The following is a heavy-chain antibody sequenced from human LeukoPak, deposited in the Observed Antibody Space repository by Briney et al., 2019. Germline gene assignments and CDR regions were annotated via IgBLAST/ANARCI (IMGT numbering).Heavy chain of an antibody. Sequence: GGSLRLSCAASGFTFSSYGMHWVRQAPGKGLEWVAVIWYDGSNKYYADSVKGRFTISRDNSKNTLYLQMNSLRAEDTAVYYCARDPQTDYYDSSGAPDNWFDPWGQGTLVTVSS. J-gene: IGHJ5*02. CDR1: GFTFSSYG. CDR2: IWYDGSNK. V-gene: IGHV3-33*01. CDR3: ARDPQTDYYDSSGAPDNWFDP. D-gene: IGHD3-22*01.